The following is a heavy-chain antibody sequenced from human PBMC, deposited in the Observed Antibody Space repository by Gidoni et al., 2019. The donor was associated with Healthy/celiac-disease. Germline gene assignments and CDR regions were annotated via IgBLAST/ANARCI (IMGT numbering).Heavy chain of an antibody. Sequence: QVQLQESGPGLVKPSQTLSLTCTVSGGSISSGSYYWSWIRQPAGKGLEWIGRIYTSGSTNYNPSLKSRVTISVDTSKNQFSLKLSSVTAADTAVYYCAGAMTTVVTRFDYWGQGTLVTVSS. CDR3: AGAMTTVVTRFDY. J-gene: IGHJ4*02. D-gene: IGHD4-17*01. CDR1: GGSISSGSYY. V-gene: IGHV4-61*02. CDR2: IYTSGST.